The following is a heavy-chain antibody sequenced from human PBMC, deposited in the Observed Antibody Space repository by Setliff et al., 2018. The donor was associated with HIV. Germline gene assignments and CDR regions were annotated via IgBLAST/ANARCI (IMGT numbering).Heavy chain of an antibody. CDR3: ARDPSNASGWLPYYDY. J-gene: IGHJ4*02. V-gene: IGHV1-18*01. D-gene: IGHD6-19*01. CDR2: ISAYNGDT. CDR1: GFTFNHYG. Sequence: ASVKVSCKTSGFTFNHYGITWVRQAPGQGLEWMGWISAYNGDTKYSQTFQGRVTMTTDTSTATAFMELRSLRSDDTAVYYCARDPSNASGWLPYYDYWGQGTLVTVSS.